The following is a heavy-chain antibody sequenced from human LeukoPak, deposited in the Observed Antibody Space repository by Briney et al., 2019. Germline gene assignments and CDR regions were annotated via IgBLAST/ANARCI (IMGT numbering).Heavy chain of an antibody. CDR1: GFTFSTYA. CDR2: ISSNGGST. CDR3: AREWVEYSNTWSHFDY. Sequence: GGSLRLSCAASGFTFSTYAMHWVRQAPGKGLEYVSAISSNGGSTYYADSVKGRFTISRDNSKNTLYLQMGSLRAEDMAVYYCAREWVEYSNTWSHFDYWGQGTLVTVSS. D-gene: IGHD6-13*01. J-gene: IGHJ4*02. V-gene: IGHV3-64*02.